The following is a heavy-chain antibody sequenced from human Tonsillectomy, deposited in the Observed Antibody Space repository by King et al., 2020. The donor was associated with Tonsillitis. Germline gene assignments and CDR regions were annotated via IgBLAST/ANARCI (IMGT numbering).Heavy chain of an antibody. V-gene: IGHV3-9*01. CDR3: AKEQDLRRWSSWYFDL. Sequence: QLVQSGGGLVQPGRSLRLSCAASGFTFGDYAMNWVRQVPGKGLEWVSGITWNSGSIAYADSVKGRFTISRDNAKNSLYLQMNNLRAEDTALYYCAKEQDLRRWSSWYFDLWGRGTLVTVSS. J-gene: IGHJ2*01. CDR1: GFTFGDYA. D-gene: IGHD4-23*01. CDR2: ITWNSGSI.